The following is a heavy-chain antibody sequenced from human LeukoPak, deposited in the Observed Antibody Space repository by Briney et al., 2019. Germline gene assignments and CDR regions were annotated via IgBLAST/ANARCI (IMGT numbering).Heavy chain of an antibody. CDR3: ARALPTSYYYGMDV. J-gene: IGHJ6*02. D-gene: IGHD1-1*01. CDR2: ISYDGSNK. CDR1: GFTFSSYA. Sequence: GRSLRLSCAASGFTFSSYAMHWVRQAPGKGLEWVAVISYDGSNKYYADSVKGRFTISRDNSKNTLYLQMNSLRAEDTAVYYCARALPTSYYYGMDVWGQGTTVTVSS. V-gene: IGHV3-30-3*01.